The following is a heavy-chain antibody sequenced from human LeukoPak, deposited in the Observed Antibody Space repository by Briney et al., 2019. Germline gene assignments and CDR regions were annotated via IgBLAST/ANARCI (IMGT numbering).Heavy chain of an antibody. CDR3: ARDESSAPSYFDY. CDR1: RFTFSSYS. V-gene: IGHV3-21*01. J-gene: IGHJ4*02. CDR2: ISSSSSYI. D-gene: IGHD6-6*01. Sequence: PGGSLRLSCAASRFTFSSYSMNWVRQAPGKGLEWVSSISSSSSYIYYADSVKGRFTISRDNAKNSLYLQMNSLRAEDTAVYYCARDESSAPSYFDYWGQGTLVTVSS.